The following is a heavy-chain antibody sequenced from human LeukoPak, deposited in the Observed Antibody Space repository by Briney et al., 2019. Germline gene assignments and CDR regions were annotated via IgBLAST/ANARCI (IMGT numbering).Heavy chain of an antibody. CDR1: GFTFGDYA. D-gene: IGHD5-18*01. Sequence: GGSLRLSCTASGFTFGDYAMSWVRQAPGKGLEWVGFIRSKAYGGTTEYAASVKGRFTISRDDSKSIAYLQMNSLKTEDTAVYYCTRVAGYSYGETALDYWGQGTLVTVSS. V-gene: IGHV3-49*04. CDR2: IRSKAYGGTT. CDR3: TRVAGYSYGETALDY. J-gene: IGHJ4*02.